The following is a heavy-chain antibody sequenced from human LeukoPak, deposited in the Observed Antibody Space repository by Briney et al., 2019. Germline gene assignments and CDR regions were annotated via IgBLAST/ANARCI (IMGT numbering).Heavy chain of an antibody. D-gene: IGHD6-19*01. CDR2: IYHSGST. CDR3: ARVQWLRYFDY. V-gene: IGHV4-38-2*02. Sequence: SETLSLTCTVSGYSISSGYYWGWIRQPPGKGLEWIGSIYHSGSTYYNPSLKSRVTISVDTSKNQFSLKLSSVTAADTAVYYCARVQWLRYFDYWGQGTLVTVSS. J-gene: IGHJ4*02. CDR1: GYSISSGYY.